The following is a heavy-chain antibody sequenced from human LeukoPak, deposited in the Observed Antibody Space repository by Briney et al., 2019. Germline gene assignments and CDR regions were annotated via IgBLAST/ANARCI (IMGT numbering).Heavy chain of an antibody. J-gene: IGHJ6*02. CDR1: GFTFSSYA. CDR2: ISGSGGST. CDR3: ARDEEAGGLDV. Sequence: LAGGSLRLSCAASGFTFSSYAMSWVRQAPGKGLEWVSAISGSGGSTYYADSVKGRFTISRDNSKNTLYLEMDSLTDDDTAVYYCARDEEAGGLDVWGQGTTVTVSS. V-gene: IGHV3-23*01. D-gene: IGHD3-10*01.